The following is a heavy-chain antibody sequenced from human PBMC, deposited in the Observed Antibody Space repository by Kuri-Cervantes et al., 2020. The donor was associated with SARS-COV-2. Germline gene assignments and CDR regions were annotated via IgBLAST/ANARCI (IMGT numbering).Heavy chain of an antibody. CDR3: ARVTRREYYYYMDV. CDR1: GFTFSSYA. D-gene: IGHD1-14*01. CDR2: ISYDGSNK. Sequence: LSLTCAASGFTFSSYAMHWVRQAPGKGLEWVAVISYDGSNKYYADSVKGRFTISRDNAKNTLYLQMNSLRAEDTAVYYCARVTRREYYYYMDVWGKGTTVTVSS. J-gene: IGHJ6*03. V-gene: IGHV3-30*07.